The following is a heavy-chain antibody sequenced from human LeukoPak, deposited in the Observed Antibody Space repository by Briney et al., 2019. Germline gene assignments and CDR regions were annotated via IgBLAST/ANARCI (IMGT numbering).Heavy chain of an antibody. V-gene: IGHV4-4*07. D-gene: IGHD3-22*01. Sequence: SETLSLTCSVSGGSISGYYWSWIRQPAGKELGWIGRIFNSENTNYNPSLKSRITMSVDTSKNQFSLKLSSVTAAGTAVYYCARAPYYYDSSGYYPYDYWGQGTLVTVSS. CDR2: IFNSENT. J-gene: IGHJ4*02. CDR3: ARAPYYYDSSGYYPYDY. CDR1: GGSISGYY.